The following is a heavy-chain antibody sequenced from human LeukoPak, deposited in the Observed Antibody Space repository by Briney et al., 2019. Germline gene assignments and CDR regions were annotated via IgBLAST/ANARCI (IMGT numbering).Heavy chain of an antibody. D-gene: IGHD4-17*01. CDR1: GGSVSSGSYY. J-gene: IGHJ4*02. CDR2: IYYSGST. CDR3: ARGGSMTTVTTWGLAHGVFDY. V-gene: IGHV4-61*01. Sequence: PSETLSLTCTVSGGSVSSGSYYWSWIRQPPGKGLEWIGYIYYSGSTNYNPSLKSRVTISVDTSKNQFSLKLSSVTAADTAVYYCARGGSMTTVTTWGLAHGVFDYWGQGTLATVSS.